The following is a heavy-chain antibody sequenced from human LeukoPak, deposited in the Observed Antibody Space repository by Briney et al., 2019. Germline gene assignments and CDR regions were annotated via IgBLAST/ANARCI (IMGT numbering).Heavy chain of an antibody. J-gene: IGHJ6*02. Sequence: PGRSLRLSCAASGFTFDDYAMHWGRQAPGKGLEWVSGISWNSGSIGYADSVKGRFTISRDNAKNSLYLQMNSLRAEDTALYYCAKDTLAAAGRYYYYGMDVWGQGTTVTVSS. CDR3: AKDTLAAAGRYYYYGMDV. CDR1: GFTFDDYA. CDR2: ISWNSGSI. D-gene: IGHD6-13*01. V-gene: IGHV3-9*01.